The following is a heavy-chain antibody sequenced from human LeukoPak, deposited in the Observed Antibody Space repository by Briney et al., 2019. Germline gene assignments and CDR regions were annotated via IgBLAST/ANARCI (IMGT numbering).Heavy chain of an antibody. J-gene: IGHJ4*02. D-gene: IGHD2-15*01. CDR3: ARDKARYCSGGSCYSLDY. CDR2: ISYDGSNK. V-gene: IGHV3-30-3*01. CDR1: GFTFRNYA. Sequence: GGSLRLSCAASGFTFRNYAMSWVRQAPGKGLEWVAVISYDGSNKYYADSVKGRFTISRDNSKNTLYLQMNSLRAEDTAVYYCARDKARYCSGGSCYSLDYWGQGTLVTVSS.